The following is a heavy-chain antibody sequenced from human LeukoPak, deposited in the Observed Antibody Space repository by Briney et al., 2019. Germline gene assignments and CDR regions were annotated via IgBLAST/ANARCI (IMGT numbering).Heavy chain of an antibody. D-gene: IGHD6-19*01. J-gene: IGHJ4*02. CDR3: ARLGISVSGGGAYYFDN. CDR2: INWNGGST. Sequence: PGGSLRLSRAASGFTFDDYGMSWLRQAPGKGLEWVSGINWNGGSTNYADSVKGRFTISRDNAKNSLYLQMNSLRAEDTALYYCARLGISVSGGGAYYFDNWGQGTLVTVSS. CDR1: GFTFDDYG. V-gene: IGHV3-20*04.